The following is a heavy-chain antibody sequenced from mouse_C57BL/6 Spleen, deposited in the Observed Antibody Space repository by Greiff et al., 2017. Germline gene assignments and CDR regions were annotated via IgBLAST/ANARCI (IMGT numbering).Heavy chain of an antibody. V-gene: IGHV1-26*01. CDR1: GYTFTDYY. J-gene: IGHJ3*01. CDR3: ARGLTVFAY. D-gene: IGHD4-1*01. Sequence: EVQLQQSGPELVKPGASVKISCKASGYTFTDYYMNWVKQSHGKSLEWIGDINPNNGGTSYNQKFKGKATLTVDKYSSTAYMELRSLTSEDSAVYYCARGLTVFAYWGQGTLVTVSA. CDR2: INPNNGGT.